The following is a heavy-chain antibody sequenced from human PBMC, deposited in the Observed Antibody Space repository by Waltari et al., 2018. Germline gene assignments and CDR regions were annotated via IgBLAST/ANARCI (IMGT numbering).Heavy chain of an antibody. CDR2: VTTNTGNP. Sequence: QVQLVQSGPELKKPGASVKVSCKASGYTFTNYAINWIRPAPGQGFELMGWVTTNTGNPTYVQGFTGRFVFSLDTSVSTAYLQINSLKVEDTAVYYCVREVVPASTIVVNWFDPWGQGTLVTVSS. CDR3: VREVVPASTIVVNWFDP. CDR1: GYTFTNYA. V-gene: IGHV7-4-1*02. D-gene: IGHD2-2*01. J-gene: IGHJ5*02.